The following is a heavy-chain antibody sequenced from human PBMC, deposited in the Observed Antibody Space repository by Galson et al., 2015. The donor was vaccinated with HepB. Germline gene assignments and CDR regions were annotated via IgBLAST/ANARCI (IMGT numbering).Heavy chain of an antibody. D-gene: IGHD3-22*01. CDR3: ARLDYYDSSGRSDAFDI. V-gene: IGHV1-3*01. CDR2: INAGNGNT. Sequence: SVKVSCKASGYTFTSYAMHWVRQAPGQRLEWMGWINAGNGNTKYSQKFQGRVTITRDTSASTAYMELSSLRSEDTAVYYCARLDYYDSSGRSDAFDIWGQGTMVTVSS. J-gene: IGHJ3*02. CDR1: GYTFTSYA.